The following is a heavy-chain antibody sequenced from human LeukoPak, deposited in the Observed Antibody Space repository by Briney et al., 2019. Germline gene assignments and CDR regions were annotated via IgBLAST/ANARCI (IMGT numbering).Heavy chain of an antibody. V-gene: IGHV4-31*03. Sequence: SETLSLTCTVSGGSISSGGYYWSWIRQHPGKGLEWIGYIYYSGSTYYNPSLKSRVTISVDTSKNQFSLKLSSVTAADTAVYYCARSAGYSSGWYVDYWGQGTLVTVSS. CDR1: GGSISSGGYY. D-gene: IGHD6-19*01. CDR2: IYYSGST. J-gene: IGHJ4*02. CDR3: ARSAGYSSGWYVDY.